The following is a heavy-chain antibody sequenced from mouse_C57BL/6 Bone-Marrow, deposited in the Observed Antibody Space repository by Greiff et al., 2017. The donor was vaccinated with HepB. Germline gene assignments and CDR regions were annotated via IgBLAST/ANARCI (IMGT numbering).Heavy chain of an antibody. V-gene: IGHV1-66*01. J-gene: IGHJ2*01. Sequence: VKLMESGPELVKPGASVKISCKASGYSFTSYYIHWVKQRPGQGLEWIGWIYPGSGNTKYNEQFKGKATLTADTSSSTAYMQLSSLTSEDSAVYYCGDYGSAWGQGTTLTVSS. CDR3: GDYGSA. D-gene: IGHD1-1*01. CDR2: IYPGSGNT. CDR1: GYSFTSYY.